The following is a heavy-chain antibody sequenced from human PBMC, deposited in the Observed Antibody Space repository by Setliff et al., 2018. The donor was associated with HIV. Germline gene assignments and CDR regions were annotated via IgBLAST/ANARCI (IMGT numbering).Heavy chain of an antibody. Sequence: SETLSLTCAVYGGSFSGYYWSWSRQPPGKGLEWIGESINGGSTNYNPSLKSRLTISVDMSKSQFSLKLSSVTAADTAVYYCARRTGFSSDFWGQGTLVTVSS. CDR1: GGSFSGYY. J-gene: IGHJ4*02. CDR3: ARRTGFSSDF. CDR2: SINGGST. V-gene: IGHV4-34*12. D-gene: IGHD6-13*01.